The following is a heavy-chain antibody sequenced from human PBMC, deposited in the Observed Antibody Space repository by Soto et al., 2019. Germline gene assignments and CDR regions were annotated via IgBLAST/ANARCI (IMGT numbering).Heavy chain of an antibody. J-gene: IGHJ4*02. CDR2: IYKNGTT. V-gene: IGHV4-4*07. D-gene: IGHD2-21*01. CDR3: ARGLYCGDEYYFAY. Sequence: PSETLSLTCSVFGGSISRNYWSWIRQPAGKGLEWIGRIYKNGTTDYNPSLESRVTMSVDPSKNRISLKLSSATAADTAIYYCARGLYCGDEYYFAYWGQGILVTVSS. CDR1: GGSISRNY.